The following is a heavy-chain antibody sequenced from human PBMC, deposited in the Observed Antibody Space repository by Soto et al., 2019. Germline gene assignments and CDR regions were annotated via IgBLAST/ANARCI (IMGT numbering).Heavy chain of an antibody. D-gene: IGHD1-26*01. J-gene: IGHJ4*02. CDR2: IYYSGST. V-gene: IGHV4-59*08. CDR1: GGSISSYY. Sequence: SETLSLTCTVSGGSISSYYWSWIRQPPGKGLEWIGYIYYSGSTNYNPSLKSRVTISVDTSKNQFSLKLSSVTAADTAMYYCSGGVGDAFWGQGTLVTVSS. CDR3: SGGVGDAF.